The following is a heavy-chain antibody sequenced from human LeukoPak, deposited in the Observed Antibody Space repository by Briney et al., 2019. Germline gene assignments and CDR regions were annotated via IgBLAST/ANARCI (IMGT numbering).Heavy chain of an antibody. D-gene: IGHD3-22*01. J-gene: IGHJ4*02. CDR2: INWNGDST. V-gene: IGHV3-20*04. CDR1: GFTVSSNY. CDR3: ARDLRVVITGSFDS. Sequence: PGGSLRLSCAASGFTVSSNYMSWVRQAPGEGLEWVSGINWNGDSTDYADSVKGRFTISRDNAKNSLYLQMNSLRAEDTALYYCARDLRVVITGSFDSWGQGTLVTVSS.